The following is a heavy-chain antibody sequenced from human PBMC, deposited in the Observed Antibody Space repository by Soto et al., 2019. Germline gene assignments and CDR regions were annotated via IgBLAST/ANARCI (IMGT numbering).Heavy chain of an antibody. CDR3: ARVREYYYYYGMDV. CDR2: MNPNSGNT. CDR1: GYTFTSYD. Sequence: GASVKVSCKASGYTFTSYDINWVRQATGQGLEWMGWMNPNSGNTGYAQKFQGRVTMTRNTSISTAYMELSSLRSEDTAVYYCARVREYYYYYGMDVWGQGTTVTVS. V-gene: IGHV1-8*01. J-gene: IGHJ6*02.